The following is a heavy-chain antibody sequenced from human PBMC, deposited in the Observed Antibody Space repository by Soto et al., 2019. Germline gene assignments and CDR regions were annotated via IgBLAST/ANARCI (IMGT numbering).Heavy chain of an antibody. CDR1: GVSISSGGYY. Sequence: PSETLSLTCTVSGVSISSGGYYWFLIRQHPGKGLEWIGYIYYSGSTYYNPSLKSRVTITVDTSKNQFSLKLSSVTAADTAGEDCESFEGRYYYYYMDVWGKGNTVTFSS. V-gene: IGHV4-31*03. CDR2: IYYSGST. J-gene: IGHJ6*03. CDR3: ESFEGRYYYYYMDV.